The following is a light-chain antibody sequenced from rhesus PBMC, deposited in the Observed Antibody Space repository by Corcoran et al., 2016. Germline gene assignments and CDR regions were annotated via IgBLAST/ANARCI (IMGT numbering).Light chain of an antibody. CDR2: GAS. J-gene: IGKJ1*01. V-gene: IGKV3-24*04. Sequence: ETVVTQSPATLSLSPGERATLSCRASQSVGSYLPWYQQKPGQAPRLLIYGASRRATGSPDRFSGSGSGTDFTLTSSILEPEDVGVYYCQQSSNLWTFGQGTKVEIK. CDR3: QQSSNLWT. CDR1: QSVGSY.